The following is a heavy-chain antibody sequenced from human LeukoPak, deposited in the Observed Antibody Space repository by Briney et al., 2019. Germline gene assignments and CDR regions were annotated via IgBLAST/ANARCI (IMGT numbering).Heavy chain of an antibody. Sequence: GGSLRLSCAASGFTLSSNYMRWVRQAPGKGLEWVSVIYSGGSTYYSDSVKGRFTISRDNSKNTLYLQMNSLRAEDTAVYYCARGREDRGAEYFQHWGQGTLVTVSS. V-gene: IGHV3-53*01. J-gene: IGHJ1*01. D-gene: IGHD3-16*01. CDR3: ARGREDRGAEYFQH. CDR1: GFTLSSNY. CDR2: IYSGGST.